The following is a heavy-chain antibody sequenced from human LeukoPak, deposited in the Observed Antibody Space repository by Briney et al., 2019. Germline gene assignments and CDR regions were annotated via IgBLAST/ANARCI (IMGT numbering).Heavy chain of an antibody. D-gene: IGHD6-6*01. CDR2: ISGSNGSTI. Sequence: PGRTLRLSCAASGFTFSDYYMNWIRQAPGKGLEWVSYISGSNGSTIYYADSVKGRFTISRDNAKNSLYLQMNSLRAEDTAVYYCIAARPDYWGQGTLVTVSS. CDR3: IAARPDY. J-gene: IGHJ4*02. CDR1: GFTFSDYY. V-gene: IGHV3-11*01.